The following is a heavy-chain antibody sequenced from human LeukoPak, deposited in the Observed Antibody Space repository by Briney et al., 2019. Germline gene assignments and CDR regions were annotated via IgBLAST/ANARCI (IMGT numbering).Heavy chain of an antibody. CDR2: IYTSGST. Sequence: SETLSLTCTVSGGSISSYYWSWIRQPPGKGLEWIGRIYTSGSTNYNPSLKSRVTMSVDTSKNQYSLKLSSVTAADTAVYYCASARTTAFMDVWGKGTTVSVSS. CDR3: ASARTTAFMDV. J-gene: IGHJ6*04. D-gene: IGHD2-2*01. V-gene: IGHV4-4*07. CDR1: GGSISSYY.